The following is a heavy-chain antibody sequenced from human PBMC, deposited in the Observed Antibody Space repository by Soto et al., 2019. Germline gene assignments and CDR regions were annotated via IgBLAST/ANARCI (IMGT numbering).Heavy chain of an antibody. CDR1: GFTFSSYI. D-gene: IGHD2-2*01. J-gene: IGHJ6*02. V-gene: IGHV3-21*01. CDR2: INTNGGSR. Sequence: GGSLRLSCAASGFTFSSYIMNVVRRAPGKGLEWVSSINTNGGSRYYADSVRGRFTISRDNAKNSLYLQMNSLRADDTAVYYCARSSTSGDVWGQGTTGTVAS. CDR3: ARSSTSGDV.